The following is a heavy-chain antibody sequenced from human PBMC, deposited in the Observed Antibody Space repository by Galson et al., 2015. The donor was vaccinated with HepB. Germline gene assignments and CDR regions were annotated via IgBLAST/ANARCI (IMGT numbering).Heavy chain of an antibody. CDR1: GGTFSSYA. V-gene: IGHV1-69*10. Sequence: SVKVSCKASGGTFSSYAISWVRQAPGQGLEWMGGIIPILGIANYAQKFQGRVTITADKSTSTAYMELSSLRSEDTAVYYCAREYYYDSSGSLRAFDIWGQGTMVTVSS. J-gene: IGHJ3*02. D-gene: IGHD3-22*01. CDR3: AREYYYDSSGSLRAFDI. CDR2: IIPILGIA.